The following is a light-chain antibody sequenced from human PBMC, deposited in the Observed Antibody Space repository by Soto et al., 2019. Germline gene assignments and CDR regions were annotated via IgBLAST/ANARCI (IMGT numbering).Light chain of an antibody. CDR2: DAS. CDR3: QQRSNWPLT. J-gene: IGKJ4*01. V-gene: IGKV3-11*01. Sequence: EIVLTQSPATLSLSPGERATLSCRASQSISSHLAWYQQKPGQAPRLLIYDASNRAPGIPARFSGSGSGTDFTLTIGSLEPEDFAVYYCQQRSNWPLTFGGGTKVAIK. CDR1: QSISSH.